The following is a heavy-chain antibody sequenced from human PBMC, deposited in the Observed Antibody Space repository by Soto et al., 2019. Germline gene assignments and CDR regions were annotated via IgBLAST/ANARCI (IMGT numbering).Heavy chain of an antibody. D-gene: IGHD2-15*01. Sequence: DVQVLESGGSLVQPGGSLRLSCAASGFTFSCCAMSWVRQAPGKGLEWVSSVSGSGGSTFYADSVKGRFAISRDNFKSTLDLQMDSLRAEDTAVYYCAKASGGGTDWRFDPWGQGTLVTVSS. J-gene: IGHJ5*02. V-gene: IGHV3-23*01. CDR3: AKASGGGTDWRFDP. CDR2: VSGSGGST. CDR1: GFTFSCCA.